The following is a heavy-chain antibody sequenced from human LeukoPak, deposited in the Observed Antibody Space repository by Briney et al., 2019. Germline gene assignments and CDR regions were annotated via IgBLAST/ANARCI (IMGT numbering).Heavy chain of an antibody. CDR3: ARDDRAAAGTPDY. CDR1: GHSFNNYG. CDR2: ISADTGNT. D-gene: IGHD6-13*01. J-gene: IGHJ4*02. Sequence: ASVKVSCKASGHSFNNYGISWMRQAPGQGPEWMGWISADTGNTNYARELQGRVTMTTDTSTSIAYMELRSLRSDDTAVYYCARDDRAAAGTPDYWGQGTLVTVSS. V-gene: IGHV1-18*01.